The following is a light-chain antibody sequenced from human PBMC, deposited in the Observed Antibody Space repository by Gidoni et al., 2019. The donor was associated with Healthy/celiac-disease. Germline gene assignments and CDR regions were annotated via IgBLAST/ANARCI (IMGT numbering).Light chain of an antibody. CDR1: QSVSSN. V-gene: IGKV3-15*01. CDR2: GAS. Sequence: EIVMTQSPATLSVSPGERATLSCRASQSVSSNLAWYQQKPGQAPRLLIYGASTRATGIPARFSGRGSGTEFTLTISSLQSEDFAVYYCQHLGTFGQGTKLEIK. J-gene: IGKJ2*02. CDR3: QHLGT.